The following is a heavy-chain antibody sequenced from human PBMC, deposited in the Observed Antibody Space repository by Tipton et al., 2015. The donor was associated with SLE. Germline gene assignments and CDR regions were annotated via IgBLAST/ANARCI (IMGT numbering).Heavy chain of an antibody. J-gene: IGHJ3*02. CDR3: ASMHTTKGAFDI. D-gene: IGHD1-1*01. CDR2: IYHSGST. CDR1: GGSFSGYY. V-gene: IGHV4-34*01. Sequence: LRLSCAVYGGSFSGYYWSWIRQPPGKGLEWIGSIYHSGSTYYNPSLKSRVTISVDTSKNQFSLKLSSVTAADTAVYYCASMHTTKGAFDIWGQGTMVTVSS.